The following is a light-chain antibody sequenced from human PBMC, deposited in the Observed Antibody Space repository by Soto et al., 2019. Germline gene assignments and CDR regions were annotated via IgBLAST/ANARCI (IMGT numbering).Light chain of an antibody. Sequence: QSVLTQSPSASASLGASVKLTCTLSSGHSTYAIAWHQQQPEKGPRYLMNLYSDGSHKKGDGVPDRFSGSSSGAERYLTISSLQSEDEADCYCQTWGTGLQVFGGGTKLTVL. CDR3: QTWGTGLQV. J-gene: IGLJ2*01. CDR1: SGHSTYA. CDR2: LYSDGSH. V-gene: IGLV4-69*01.